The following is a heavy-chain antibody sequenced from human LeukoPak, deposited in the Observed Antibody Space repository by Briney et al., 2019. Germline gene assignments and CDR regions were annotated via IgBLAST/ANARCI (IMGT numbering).Heavy chain of an antibody. Sequence: GGSLRLSCAASGFTFSSYSMNWVRQAPGKGLEWVSYISSSGSTIYYADSVKGRFTISRDNAKNSLYLQMNSLRAEDTAVYYCARDYGGSSPFDYWGQGTLVTVSS. D-gene: IGHD4-23*01. J-gene: IGHJ4*02. V-gene: IGHV3-48*04. CDR1: GFTFSSYS. CDR2: ISSSGSTI. CDR3: ARDYGGSSPFDY.